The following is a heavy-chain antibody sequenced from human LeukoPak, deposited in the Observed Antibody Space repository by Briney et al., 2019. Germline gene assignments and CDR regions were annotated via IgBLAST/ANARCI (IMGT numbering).Heavy chain of an antibody. Sequence: GGSLRLSCVASGFTFSSFWMHWFRQAPGKGLVWVSRIDYDGRSTIYADSVKGRFTISRDNAKNTLYLQMNSLRAEDTAMYYCATIAAADKDYWGQGTLVTVSS. V-gene: IGHV3-74*01. CDR1: GFTFSSFW. CDR3: ATIAAADKDY. D-gene: IGHD6-13*01. J-gene: IGHJ4*02. CDR2: IDYDGRST.